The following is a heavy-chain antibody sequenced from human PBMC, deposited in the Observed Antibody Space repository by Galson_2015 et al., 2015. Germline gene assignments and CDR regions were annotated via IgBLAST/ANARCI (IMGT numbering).Heavy chain of an antibody. V-gene: IGHV3-30-3*01. Sequence: SLRLSCAASGFTFSSYAMHWVRQAPGKGLEWVAVISYDGSNKYYADSVKGRFTISRDNSKNTLHLQMNSLRAEDTAVYYCARGGISSSWYNDYFDYWGQGTLVTVSS. CDR1: GFTFSSYA. CDR3: ARGGISSSWYNDYFDY. D-gene: IGHD6-13*01. CDR2: ISYDGSNK. J-gene: IGHJ4*02.